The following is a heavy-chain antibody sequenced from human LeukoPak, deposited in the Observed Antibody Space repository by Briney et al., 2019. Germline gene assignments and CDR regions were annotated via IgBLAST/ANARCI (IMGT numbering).Heavy chain of an antibody. Sequence: ASVKVSCKASGYTYTSYGISWVRQAAGQGGEWMGWISAYNGNTNYAQKLQGRVTMTTDTSTSTAYMELRSLRSDDTAVYYCASSAGYDILTAYLLDYWGQGTLVTVSS. CDR2: ISAYNGNT. J-gene: IGHJ4*02. CDR1: GYTYTSYG. D-gene: IGHD3-9*01. CDR3: ASSAGYDILTAYLLDY. V-gene: IGHV1-18*01.